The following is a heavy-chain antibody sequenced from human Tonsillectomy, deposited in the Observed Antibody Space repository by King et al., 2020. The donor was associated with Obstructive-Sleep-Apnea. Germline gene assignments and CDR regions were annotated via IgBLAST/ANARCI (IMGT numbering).Heavy chain of an antibody. CDR3: ARSDRDIAMGLFDY. D-gene: IGHD5-18*01. J-gene: IGHJ4*02. CDR1: GGSISSSSY. V-gene: IGHV4-39*06. Sequence: RLQLQESGPGLVKPSETRSLTCTVSGGSISSSSYWGWTRQPPGKGLEWIGHIYYSGSTYYNPSLKSRVTISVDTSKNQFSLELNSVTAADTAVYYCARSDRDIAMGLFDYWGQGTLVTVSS. CDR2: IYYSGST.